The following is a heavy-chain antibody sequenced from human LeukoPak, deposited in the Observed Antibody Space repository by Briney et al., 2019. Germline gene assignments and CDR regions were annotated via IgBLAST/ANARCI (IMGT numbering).Heavy chain of an antibody. CDR1: GFTFSSYA. D-gene: IGHD5-18*01. J-gene: IGHJ4*02. CDR3: ARDNRGASYGPGIDY. Sequence: GGSLRLSCAASGFTFSSYAMSWVRQAPGKGLEWVSAISGSGGSTYYADSVKGRFTISRDNSKNTLYLRMNSLRAEDTAVYYCARDNRGASYGPGIDYWGQGTLVTVSS. V-gene: IGHV3-23*01. CDR2: ISGSGGST.